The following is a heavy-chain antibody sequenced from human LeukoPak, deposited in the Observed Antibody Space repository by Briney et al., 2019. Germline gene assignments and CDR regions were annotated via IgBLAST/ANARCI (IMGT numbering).Heavy chain of an antibody. CDR1: GYTFTGYY. Sequence: GASVKDSCKASGYTFTGYYMHWVRQAPGQGLEWMGWINPNSGGTNYAQKFQGRVTMTRDTSISTAYMELSRLRSDDTAVYYCARVTMVRGVIGGLGYWGQGTLVTVSS. CDR3: ARVTMVRGVIGGLGY. D-gene: IGHD3-10*01. CDR2: INPNSGGT. J-gene: IGHJ4*02. V-gene: IGHV1-2*02.